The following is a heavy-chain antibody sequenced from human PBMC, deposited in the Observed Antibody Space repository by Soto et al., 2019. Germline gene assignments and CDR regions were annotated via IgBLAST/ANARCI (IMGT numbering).Heavy chain of an antibody. J-gene: IGHJ6*03. D-gene: IGHD4-17*01. Sequence: GGSLRLSCAASGFTVSSNYMSWVRQAPGKGLEWVSVIYSGGSTYYADSVKGRFTISRDNSKNTLYLQMNSLRAEDTAVYYCARVNYGDYLGSEDYYMDVWSKGTTVTVSS. V-gene: IGHV3-66*01. CDR1: GFTVSSNY. CDR3: ARVNYGDYLGSEDYYMDV. CDR2: IYSGGST.